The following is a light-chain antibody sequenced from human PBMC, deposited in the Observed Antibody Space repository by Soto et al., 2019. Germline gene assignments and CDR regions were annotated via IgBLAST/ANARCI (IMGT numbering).Light chain of an antibody. Sequence: IRMTQSPSSLSAYTGDRVTITCRASQGISSYLAWYQQKPGKAPKLLIYDASSLESGVPSRFSGSGSGTDFTFTISSLQPEDIATYYCQQYENLPITFGQGTRLEIK. V-gene: IGKV1-8*01. J-gene: IGKJ5*01. CDR2: DAS. CDR1: QGISSY. CDR3: QQYENLPIT.